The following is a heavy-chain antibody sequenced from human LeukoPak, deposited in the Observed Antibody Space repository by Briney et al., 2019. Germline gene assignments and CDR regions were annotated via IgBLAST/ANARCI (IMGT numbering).Heavy chain of an antibody. CDR3: ARGGGRCSSTSCSRWDY. D-gene: IGHD2-2*01. V-gene: IGHV3-7*04. J-gene: IGHJ4*02. Sequence: GGSLRLSRAASGFTFSSYLMSWVRQAPGKGLEWVANIKQDGSEKYYVDSVKGRFTISRDNAENSLYLQMNSLRAEDTAVYYCARGGGRCSSTSCSRWDYWGQGTLVTVSS. CDR2: IKQDGSEK. CDR1: GFTFSSYL.